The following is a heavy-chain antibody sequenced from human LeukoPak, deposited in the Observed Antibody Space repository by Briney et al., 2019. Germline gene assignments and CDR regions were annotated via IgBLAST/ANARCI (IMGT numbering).Heavy chain of an antibody. Sequence: PGGSLRLSCAASGFTFSSYAMSWVRQAPGKGLEWVSAISGSGGSTYYADSVKGRFTISRDNSKNTLYLQMNSLRAEDTAVYYCAKERRYSYDLAKGPLSVSFDYWGQGTLVTVSS. CDR1: GFTFSSYA. CDR2: ISGSGGST. CDR3: AKERRYSYDLAKGPLSVSFDY. D-gene: IGHD5-18*01. J-gene: IGHJ4*02. V-gene: IGHV3-23*01.